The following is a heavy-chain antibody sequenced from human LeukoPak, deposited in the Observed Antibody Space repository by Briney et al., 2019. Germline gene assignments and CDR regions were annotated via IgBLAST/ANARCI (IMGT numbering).Heavy chain of an antibody. V-gene: IGHV1-18*01. D-gene: IGHD1-26*01. CDR2: ISAYNGNT. Sequence: GASVKVSCKASGYTFTSYGISWVRQAPGQGLEWMGWISAYNGNTNYAQKLQGRVTMTTDTSTRTAYMELRSLRSDDTAVYYCAVPQYSGSYNNWGQGTLVTVPS. J-gene: IGHJ4*02. CDR1: GYTFTSYG. CDR3: AVPQYSGSYNN.